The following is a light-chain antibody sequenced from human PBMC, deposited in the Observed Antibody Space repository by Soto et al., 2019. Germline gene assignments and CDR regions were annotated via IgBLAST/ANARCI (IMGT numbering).Light chain of an antibody. J-gene: IGKJ4*01. Sequence: EIVMTQSPATLSVSPGERATLSCRASQSVSNNLAWYQQKPGQAPRLLIYDASIRATGIPARFSGSGSGTEFTLTISSLQSEDYAVYFCQQYNSWPPLTFGGGTKVDFK. CDR2: DAS. V-gene: IGKV3-15*01. CDR3: QQYNSWPPLT. CDR1: QSVSNN.